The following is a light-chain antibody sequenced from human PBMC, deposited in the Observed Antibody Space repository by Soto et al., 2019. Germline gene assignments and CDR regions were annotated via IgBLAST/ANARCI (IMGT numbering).Light chain of an antibody. V-gene: IGKV1-9*01. Sequence: DIQLTQSPSFLSASVGDRVTITCRASQGISSSLAWYQQKPGKAPNLLIYAASTLQTGVPTRFSGSGSGTEFTLTISSLQPEDFESYYCEQVNSYPLTFGGGTKVEIK. J-gene: IGKJ4*01. CDR1: QGISSS. CDR2: AAS. CDR3: EQVNSYPLT.